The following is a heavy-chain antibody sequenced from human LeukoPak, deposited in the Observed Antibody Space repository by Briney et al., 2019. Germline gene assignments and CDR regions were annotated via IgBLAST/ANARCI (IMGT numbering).Heavy chain of an antibody. CDR1: GDSITTSYYF. CDR3: ARFAWDGAHFDY. CDR2: IFYSGTT. J-gene: IGHJ4*02. D-gene: IGHD1-26*01. V-gene: IGHV4-31*03. Sequence: PSQTLSLACSVSGDSITTSYYFWSWIRQNPRNGLEWIGSIFYSGTTYYSPSLKSRVSISIDTSKNHFSLRLTSVTAADTAVYYCARFAWDGAHFDYWGQGTLVTVSS.